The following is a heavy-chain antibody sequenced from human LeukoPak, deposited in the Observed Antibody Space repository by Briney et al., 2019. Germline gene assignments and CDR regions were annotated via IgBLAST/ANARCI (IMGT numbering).Heavy chain of an antibody. V-gene: IGHV5-51*01. Sequence: GESLKISCKGSGYSFTSYWIGWVRQMLGKGLEWMGIIYPGDSDTRYSPSFQGQVTISADKSISTAYLQWSSLKASDTAMYYCARQYYYDSSGYYYGHDAFDIWGQGTMVTVSS. CDR1: GYSFTSYW. CDR3: ARQYYYDSSGYYYGHDAFDI. D-gene: IGHD3-22*01. J-gene: IGHJ3*02. CDR2: IYPGDSDT.